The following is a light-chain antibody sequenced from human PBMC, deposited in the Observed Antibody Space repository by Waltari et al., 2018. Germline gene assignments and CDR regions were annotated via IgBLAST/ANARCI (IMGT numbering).Light chain of an antibody. J-gene: IGLJ2*01. CDR2: DVS. V-gene: IGLV2-14*03. Sequence: QSALTQPASVSGSPGQSITISCTGTSSDSCGYNYVSWYQQVPGQAPKPRIYDVSNRPSGVSSRFSGSKSGNTASLTISGLQAEDEANYYCSSYIDSSTLELFGGGTSLTVL. CDR1: SSDSCGYNY. CDR3: SSYIDSSTLEL.